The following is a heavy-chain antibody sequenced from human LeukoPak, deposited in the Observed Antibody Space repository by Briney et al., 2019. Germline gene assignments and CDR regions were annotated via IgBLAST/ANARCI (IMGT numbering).Heavy chain of an antibody. D-gene: IGHD2-21*01. Sequence: PSETLSLTCTVSGGSINSYYWHWIRQPPGKGLEWIGYIYYSGSTNYNPSLKSRVTISVDTSKNQFSLKLSSVTAADTAVYYCARGMGHCGGDSRWRAFAIWGQWTVVTVSS. V-gene: IGHV4-59*01. CDR1: GGSINSYY. J-gene: IGHJ3*02. CDR2: IYYSGST. CDR3: ARGMGHCGGDSRWRAFAI.